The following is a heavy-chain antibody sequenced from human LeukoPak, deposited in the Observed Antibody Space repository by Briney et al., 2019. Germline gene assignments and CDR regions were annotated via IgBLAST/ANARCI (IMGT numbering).Heavy chain of an antibody. CDR3: ARSSASGIHYMDI. D-gene: IGHD3-10*01. Sequence: GRSLRLSCVASGFTLSNHAMHWVRQGPGKGLEYVSAISLTGDSTYYANSVKGRFTISRDDSKNTLYLQMGSLRTEDMAVYYCARSSASGIHYMDIWGKGSTVTVSS. CDR2: ISLTGDST. CDR1: GFTLSNHA. V-gene: IGHV3-64*01. J-gene: IGHJ6*03.